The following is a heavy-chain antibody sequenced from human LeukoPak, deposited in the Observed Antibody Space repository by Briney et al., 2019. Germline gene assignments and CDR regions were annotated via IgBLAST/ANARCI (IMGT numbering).Heavy chain of an antibody. V-gene: IGHV3-30*02. D-gene: IGHD6-19*01. CDR1: RFTFSSYG. CDR3: ASTYSSGWYEAEYYFDY. CDR2: IRYDGSNK. J-gene: IGHJ4*02. Sequence: GGSLRLSCAASRFTFSSYGMHWVRQAPGKGLEWVAFIRYDGSNKYYADSVKGRFTISRDNSKNTLYLQMNSLRAEDTAVYYCASTYSSGWYEAEYYFDYWGQGTLVTVSS.